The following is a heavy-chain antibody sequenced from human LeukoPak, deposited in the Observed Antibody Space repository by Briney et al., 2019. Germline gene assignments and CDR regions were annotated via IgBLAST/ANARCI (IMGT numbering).Heavy chain of an antibody. CDR1: GFTFDDYG. CDR2: INWNGGNT. Sequence: GGSLRLSCAASGFTFDDYGMSWVRQAPGKGLEWVAGINWNGGNTGYSDSVKGRFTISRDNSKNTLYLQMNSLRAEDTAVYYCASLASYFYYMDVWGKGTTVTISS. CDR3: ASLASYFYYMDV. V-gene: IGHV3-20*04. J-gene: IGHJ6*03.